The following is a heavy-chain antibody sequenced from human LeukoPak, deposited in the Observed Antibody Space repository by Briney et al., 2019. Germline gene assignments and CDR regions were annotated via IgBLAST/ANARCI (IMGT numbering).Heavy chain of an antibody. CDR3: ARDFYDSSGYYPYYFDY. Sequence: GASVKVSCKASGYTFTSYYMHWVRQAPGQGLEWMGIINPSGGSTSYAQKFQGGVTMTRDTSTSTVYMELSSLRSEDTAVYYCARDFYDSSGYYPYYFDYWGQGTLVTVSS. V-gene: IGHV1-46*01. CDR1: GYTFTSYY. CDR2: INPSGGST. J-gene: IGHJ4*02. D-gene: IGHD3-22*01.